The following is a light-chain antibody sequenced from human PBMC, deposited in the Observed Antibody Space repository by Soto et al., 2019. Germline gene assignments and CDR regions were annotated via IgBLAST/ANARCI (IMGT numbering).Light chain of an antibody. CDR2: DAS. J-gene: IGKJ4*01. V-gene: IGKV3D-20*01. Sequence: EIVLTQSPATLSLSPGERATLSCGASQSVISSYLAWYQQKPGLAPRLLIYDASSRATGIPDRFSGSGSGTDFTLTISRLEPEDFAVYYCQQYGSSPLTCGGGTKVEIK. CDR3: QQYGSSPLT. CDR1: QSVISSY.